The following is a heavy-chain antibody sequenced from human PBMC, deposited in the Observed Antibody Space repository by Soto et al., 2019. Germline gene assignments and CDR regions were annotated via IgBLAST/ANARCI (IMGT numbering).Heavy chain of an antibody. J-gene: IGHJ4*02. CDR2: IYHSGST. D-gene: IGHD3-22*01. CDR3: ARAGDSSGPVALGY. V-gene: IGHV4-30-2*01. Sequence: SETLSLTCAVSGGSISSGGSSWSWIRQPPGKGLEWIGYIYHSGSTYYNPSLKSLVTISVDRSKNQFSLKLSSVTAADTAVYYCARAGDSSGPVALGYWGQGTLVTVSS. CDR1: GGSISSGGSS.